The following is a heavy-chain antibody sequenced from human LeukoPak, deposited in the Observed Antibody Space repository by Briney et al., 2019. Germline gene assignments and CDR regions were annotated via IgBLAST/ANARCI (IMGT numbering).Heavy chain of an antibody. Sequence: SETLSLTCAVSGGSISSGDYSWSWIRQPPGKGLEWIGYIYHSGSTYYNPSLKSRVTISVDRSKNQFSLKLSSVTAADTAVYYCAKLQPNSGEWAFDIWGQGTMVTVSS. J-gene: IGHJ3*02. CDR2: IYHSGST. CDR3: AKLQPNSGEWAFDI. CDR1: GGSISSGDYS. V-gene: IGHV4-30-2*01. D-gene: IGHD1-1*01.